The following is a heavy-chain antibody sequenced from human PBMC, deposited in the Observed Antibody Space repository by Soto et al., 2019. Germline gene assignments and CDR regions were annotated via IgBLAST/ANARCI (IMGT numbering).Heavy chain of an antibody. V-gene: IGHV1-3*01. Sequence: ASVKVSCKASGYTFTSYAMHWVRQAPGQRLEWMGWINAGNGNTKYSQKFQGRVTITRDTSASTAYKELSSLRYEETAVYYCARSKVDTAMVNRYFDYWGQGTLVTVSS. CDR2: INAGNGNT. J-gene: IGHJ4*02. CDR1: GYTFTSYA. D-gene: IGHD5-18*01. CDR3: ARSKVDTAMVNRYFDY.